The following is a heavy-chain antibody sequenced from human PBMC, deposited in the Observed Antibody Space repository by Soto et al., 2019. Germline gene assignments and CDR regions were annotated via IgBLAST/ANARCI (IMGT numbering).Heavy chain of an antibody. CDR3: ARVKDGGNSRVHYYYGMDV. J-gene: IGHJ6*02. Sequence: QVQLVQSGAEVKKPGSSVKVSCKASGGTFSSYAISWVRQSPGQGLEWMGGFIPIFGTANYAQKFQGRVTITADEATSTAYMELSSLRPDDTAVYYCARVKDGGNSRVHYYYGMDVWGQGTTVTVSS. CDR1: GGTFSSYA. D-gene: IGHD2-21*02. V-gene: IGHV1-69*01. CDR2: FIPIFGTA.